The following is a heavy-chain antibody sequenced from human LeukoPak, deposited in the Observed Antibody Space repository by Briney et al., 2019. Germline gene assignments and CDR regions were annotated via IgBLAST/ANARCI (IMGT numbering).Heavy chain of an antibody. CDR1: GFTFSTYS. J-gene: IGHJ4*02. CDR3: ARDGIFDY. V-gene: IGHV3-21*01. CDR2: IRSGSTYI. Sequence: GGSLRLSCAASGFTFSTYSMHWVRQAPGKGLEWVSSIRSGSTYINYADSVKGRFTISRDDAKRSLYLQMNSLRAEDTAVYYCARDGIFDYWGQGTLVTVSS.